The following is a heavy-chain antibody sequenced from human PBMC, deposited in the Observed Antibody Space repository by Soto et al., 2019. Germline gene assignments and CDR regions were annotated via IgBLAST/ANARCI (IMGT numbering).Heavy chain of an antibody. CDR2: ISAYNGNT. V-gene: IGHV1-18*01. CDR3: ARDLRGYYDILTGQYYFDY. D-gene: IGHD3-9*01. Sequence: QVQLVQSGAEGKKPGASVKVSCKASGYTFTSYGISWVRQAPGQGLEWMGWISAYNGNTNYAQKLQGRVTMTTDTSTSTAYMELRSLRSDDTAVYYCARDLRGYYDILTGQYYFDYWGQGTLVTVSS. CDR1: GYTFTSYG. J-gene: IGHJ4*02.